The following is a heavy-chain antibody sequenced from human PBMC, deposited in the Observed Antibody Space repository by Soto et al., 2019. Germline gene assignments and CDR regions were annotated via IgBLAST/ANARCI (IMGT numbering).Heavy chain of an antibody. D-gene: IGHD3-10*02. J-gene: IGHJ6*04. Sequence: PSETLSLTCSVSGGSISDNNYWSWIRQSPGKGLEWIGSISYSGTTYYTPSLKSRVTISVDRSKNQFSLKLTSVTAADTAVYYCASCLASDVICLCYYCMDVWGKGTTVTVSS. V-gene: IGHV4-39*01. CDR3: ASCLASDVICLCYYCMDV. CDR2: ISYSGTT. CDR1: GGSISDNNY.